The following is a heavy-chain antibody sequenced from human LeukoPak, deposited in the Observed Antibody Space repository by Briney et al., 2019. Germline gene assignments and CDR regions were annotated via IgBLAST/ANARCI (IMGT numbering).Heavy chain of an antibody. V-gene: IGHV3-23*01. CDR2: INDGGGTT. Sequence: GGSLRLSCVASGFTFSSYAMSWVRQAPGKGLEWVSAINDGGGTTYYADSVRGRFTISRDNSRNTLYLQMNSLRPEDTAMYYCAKIHDAFDIWGQGTMVTVSS. CDR3: AKIHDAFDI. J-gene: IGHJ3*02. CDR1: GFTFSSYA.